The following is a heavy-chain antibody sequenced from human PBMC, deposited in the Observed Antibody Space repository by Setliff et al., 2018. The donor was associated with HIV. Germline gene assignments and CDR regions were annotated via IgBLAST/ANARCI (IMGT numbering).Heavy chain of an antibody. V-gene: IGHV1-2*02. CDR2: INPNSDGT. CDR1: GYSITGYY. Sequence: ASVKVSCKASGYSITGYYMHWVRQAPGQGLEWMGWINPNSDGTNYAQRFQGRVTMTSDTSINTPFMELIGLRSDDTAVYFCARDVETDMLTGNSWFDPWGQGTLVTVSS. CDR3: ARDVETDMLTGNSWFDP. D-gene: IGHD5-18*01. J-gene: IGHJ5*02.